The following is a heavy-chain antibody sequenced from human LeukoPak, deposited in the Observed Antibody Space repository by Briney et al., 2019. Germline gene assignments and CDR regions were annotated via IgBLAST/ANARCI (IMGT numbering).Heavy chain of an antibody. V-gene: IGHV3-30*02. CDR1: GFSFSSYD. CDR3: TTITVASHFDY. J-gene: IGHJ4*02. CDR2: IRYDGNNK. D-gene: IGHD6-19*01. Sequence: GGSLRLSCAASGFSFSSYDMYWVRQAPGKGLEWVAFIRYDGNNKYYADSVKGRFTITRDNSESTLYLQLNSLRAEDTAVYYCTTITVASHFDYWGPGTLVTVSS.